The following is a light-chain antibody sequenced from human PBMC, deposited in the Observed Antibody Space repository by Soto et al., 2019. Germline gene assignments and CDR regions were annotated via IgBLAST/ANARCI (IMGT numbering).Light chain of an antibody. CDR1: QSVSSSY. V-gene: IGKV3-20*01. Sequence: EIVLTQSPGTLSLSPGERATLSCRASQSVSSSYLAWYQQKPGQAPRLLIYGASNRATGIPDRFSGSGSGTDFTLTISRLEPDDFAVYYCQHYLRPPTTFGQGTKVEIK. CDR3: QHYLRPPTT. CDR2: GAS. J-gene: IGKJ1*01.